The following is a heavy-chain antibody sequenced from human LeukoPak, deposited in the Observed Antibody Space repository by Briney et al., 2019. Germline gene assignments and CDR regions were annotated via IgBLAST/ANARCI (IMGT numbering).Heavy chain of an antibody. V-gene: IGHV1-69*13. CDR2: IIPIFGTA. Sequence: SVKVSWKASGGTFSSYAISWVRQAPGQGLEWMGGIIPIFGTANYAQKFQGGVTITADESTSTAYMELSSLRSEDTAVYYCARVMTGYYLHFDYWGQGTLVTVSS. CDR1: GGTFSSYA. D-gene: IGHD3-9*01. J-gene: IGHJ4*02. CDR3: ARVMTGYYLHFDY.